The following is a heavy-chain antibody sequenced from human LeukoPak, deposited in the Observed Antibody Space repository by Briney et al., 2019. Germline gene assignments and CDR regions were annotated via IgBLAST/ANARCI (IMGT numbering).Heavy chain of an antibody. Sequence: PGGSLRLSCAASGFTFSSYGIHWVRQAPGKGLEWVANIKQDGSEKYYVDSVKGRFTISRDNAKNSLYLQMNSLRAEDTAVYYCARRKGQQLPTRDYYYYYYMDVWGKGTTVTVSS. CDR1: GFTFSSYG. CDR3: ARRKGQQLPTRDYYYYYYMDV. V-gene: IGHV3-7*01. D-gene: IGHD6-13*01. J-gene: IGHJ6*03. CDR2: IKQDGSEK.